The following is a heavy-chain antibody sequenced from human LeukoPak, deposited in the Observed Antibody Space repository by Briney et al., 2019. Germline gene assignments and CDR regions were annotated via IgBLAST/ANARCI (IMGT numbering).Heavy chain of an antibody. V-gene: IGHV4-59*08. J-gene: IGHJ4*02. D-gene: IGHD6-13*01. CDR2: INYSGRT. Sequence: SETLSLTRSVSGGSNRGYYWSWLRQPPGKGLEGIGYINYSGRTDYNPSLKSRVTISVDTSKNQFSLKLSSVTAADTAVFYCARTISGWYYFDYWGQGTLVTVSS. CDR1: GGSNRGYY. CDR3: ARTISGWYYFDY.